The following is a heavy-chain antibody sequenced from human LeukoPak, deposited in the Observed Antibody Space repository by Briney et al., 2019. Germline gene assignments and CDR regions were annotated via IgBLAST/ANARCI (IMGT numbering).Heavy chain of an antibody. CDR3: ARDPGWFGELIDY. D-gene: IGHD3-10*01. Sequence: PGGSLRLSCAASGFTFSSHGMHWVRQAPGKGLEWVAVIWYDGSNKYYADSVKGRFTISRDNSKNTLYLQMNSLRAEDTAVYYCARDPGWFGELIDYWGQGTLVTVSS. CDR1: GFTFSSHG. CDR2: IWYDGSNK. V-gene: IGHV3-33*01. J-gene: IGHJ4*02.